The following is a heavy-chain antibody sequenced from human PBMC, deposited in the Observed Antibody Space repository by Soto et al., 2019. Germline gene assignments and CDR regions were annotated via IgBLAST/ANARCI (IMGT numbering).Heavy chain of an antibody. Sequence: PGESLKISCKGSGYSFTNYWINWVRQMPGKGLEWLGKISPSDSYTDYSPSFQGHVTISTDKSISTAYLQWSSLKASDTAMYYCARPRDGHKGKNYYGMDVWGQGTTVTVSS. CDR1: GYSFTNYW. CDR3: ARPRDGHKGKNYYGMDV. J-gene: IGHJ6*02. V-gene: IGHV5-10-1*01. CDR2: ISPSDSYT.